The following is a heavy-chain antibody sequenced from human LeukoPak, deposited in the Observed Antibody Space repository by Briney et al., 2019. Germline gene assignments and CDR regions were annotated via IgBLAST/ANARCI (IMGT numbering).Heavy chain of an antibody. J-gene: IGHJ5*02. CDR1: GGSISSSSYY. Sequence: SETLSLTCTVSGGSISSSSYYWGWIRQPPGKGLEWIGSIYYSGSTYYNPSLKSRVTISVDTSKNQFSLKLSSVTAADTAVYYRARHPLSKSGYLNWFDPWGQGTLVTVSS. D-gene: IGHD3-22*01. V-gene: IGHV4-39*01. CDR3: ARHPLSKSGYLNWFDP. CDR2: IYYSGST.